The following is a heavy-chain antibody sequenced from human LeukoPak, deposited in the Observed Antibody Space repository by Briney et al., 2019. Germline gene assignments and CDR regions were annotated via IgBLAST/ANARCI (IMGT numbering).Heavy chain of an antibody. CDR2: IYYSGDT. Sequence: PSETLSLTCTVSGDSIRDFYWSFIRQPPGKGLEWIGYIYYSGDTNYNPSLRSRVTMSLDTSKNQFSLNLTSVTAADTAVYHCATTFYSWSSRYFEYWGQGTLVTVSS. D-gene: IGHD6-6*01. CDR3: ATTFYSWSSRYFEY. CDR1: GDSIRDFY. J-gene: IGHJ4*02. V-gene: IGHV4-59*01.